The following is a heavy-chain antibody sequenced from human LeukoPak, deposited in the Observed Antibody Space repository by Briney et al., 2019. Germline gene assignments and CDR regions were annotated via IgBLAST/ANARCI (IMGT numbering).Heavy chain of an antibody. V-gene: IGHV4-34*01. CDR3: ARERGYSGYEGY. CDR1: GGSFSGYY. CDR2: INHSGST. J-gene: IGHJ4*02. Sequence: SETLSLTCAVYGGSFSGYYWSWIRQPPGKGLEWIGEINHSGSTNYNPSLKSRVTISVDTSKNQFSLKLSSVTAAGTAVYYCARERGYSGYEGYWGQGTLVTVSS. D-gene: IGHD5-12*01.